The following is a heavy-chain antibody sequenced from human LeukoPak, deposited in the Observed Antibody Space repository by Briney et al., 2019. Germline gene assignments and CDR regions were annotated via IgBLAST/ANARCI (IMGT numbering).Heavy chain of an antibody. CDR3: AREIKDDSCGNYYVPAY. D-gene: IGHD3-22*01. J-gene: IGHJ4*02. Sequence: GGSLRLSCAASGFTVSSNYMSWVRQAPGKGLEWVSIIYSGGNTYYADSVKGRFTTSRDNSKNMLYLQMNSLRAEDTAVYYCAREIKDDSCGNYYVPAYWGQGTLVAVSS. V-gene: IGHV3-66*02. CDR1: GFTVSSNY. CDR2: IYSGGNT.